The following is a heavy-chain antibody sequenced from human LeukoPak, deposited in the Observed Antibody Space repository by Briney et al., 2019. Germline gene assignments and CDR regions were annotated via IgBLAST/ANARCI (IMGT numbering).Heavy chain of an antibody. CDR1: GGSISSGDYY. CDR2: IYYSGST. V-gene: IGHV4-30-4*08. CDR3: ARDVPAALEGDYFDY. Sequence: SETLSLTCTVSGGSISSGDYYWSWIRQPPGKGLEWIGYIYYSGSTYYNPSLTSRVTISVDTSKNQFSLKLSSVTAADTAVYYCARDVPAALEGDYFDYWGQGTLVTVSS. J-gene: IGHJ4*02. D-gene: IGHD2-2*01.